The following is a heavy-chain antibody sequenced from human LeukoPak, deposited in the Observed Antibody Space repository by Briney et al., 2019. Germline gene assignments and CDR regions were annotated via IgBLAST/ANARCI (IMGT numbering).Heavy chain of an antibody. Sequence: KPSETLSPTCTVSCGSISSRSYYWGRVRQPPGEGVGWVGGIYYSGSTYYNPSLKSRVTIYVDTSKNQFSLKLSSVTAADTAVYYCARQDLAAARDAFDIWGQGTMVTVSS. CDR3: ARQDLAAARDAFDI. CDR2: IYYSGST. V-gene: IGHV4-39*01. D-gene: IGHD6-13*01. CDR1: CGSISSRSYY. J-gene: IGHJ3*02.